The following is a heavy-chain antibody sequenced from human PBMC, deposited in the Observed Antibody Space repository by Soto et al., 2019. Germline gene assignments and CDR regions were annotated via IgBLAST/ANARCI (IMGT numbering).Heavy chain of an antibody. D-gene: IGHD2-2*01. CDR1: GFSLSTSGVG. V-gene: IGHV2-5*02. CDR3: AHLLGGCSSTGCSPLRFDF. J-gene: IGHJ4*02. CDR2: IYWDDDK. Sequence: ESGPTLVNPTQTLTLTCSFSGFSLSTSGVGVGWIRQPPGKALEWLALIYWDDDKHYSPSLKNRLTIAKDTSANQVVLTMTNIDLVDTATYFCAHLLGGCSSTGCSPLRFDFWGQGALVTVSS.